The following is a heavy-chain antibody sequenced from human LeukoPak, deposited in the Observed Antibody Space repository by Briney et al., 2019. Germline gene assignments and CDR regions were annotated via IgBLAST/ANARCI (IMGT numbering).Heavy chain of an antibody. CDR2: IYHSGST. Sequence: PSGTLSLTCAVSGGSISSSPWWSWVRQPPGKGLEWIGEIYHSGSTNYNPSLKSRVTISVDKSKNQFSLKLSSVTAADTAVYYCARERSYDSSGYYYNYYYGMDVWGQGTTVTVSS. CDR1: GGSISSSPW. V-gene: IGHV4-4*02. CDR3: ARERSYDSSGYYYNYYYGMDV. D-gene: IGHD3-22*01. J-gene: IGHJ6*02.